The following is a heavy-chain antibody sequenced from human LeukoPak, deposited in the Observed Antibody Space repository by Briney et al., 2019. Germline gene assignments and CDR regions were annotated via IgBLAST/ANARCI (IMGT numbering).Heavy chain of an antibody. D-gene: IGHD2-21*02. CDR1: GGSFSPYY. J-gene: IGHJ5*02. CDR2: INHSGST. V-gene: IGHV4-34*01. CDR3: ARGGLYCGGDCYVDR. Sequence: PSETLSLTCAVYGGSFSPYYWSWIRQPPEKGLEWIGEINHSGSTNYNPSLKSRVTISVDTSKNQFSLKLSSVTAADTAVYYCARGGLYCGGDCYVDRWGQGSLVTVSS.